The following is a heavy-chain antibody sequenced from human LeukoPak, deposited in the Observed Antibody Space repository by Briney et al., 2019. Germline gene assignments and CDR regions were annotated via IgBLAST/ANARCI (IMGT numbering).Heavy chain of an antibody. Sequence: SVKVSFKASGGTFSRYAINWVRQAPGQGLEWMGGIIPMFGTANYTQKFQGRVTITADEYTSTAYMELNRLRFEDTAVYYCAREGPELGYCSYWGQGTLVIVSS. J-gene: IGHJ4*02. CDR3: AREGPELGYCSY. CDR2: IIPMFGTA. CDR1: GGTFSRYA. D-gene: IGHD2-15*01. V-gene: IGHV1-69*13.